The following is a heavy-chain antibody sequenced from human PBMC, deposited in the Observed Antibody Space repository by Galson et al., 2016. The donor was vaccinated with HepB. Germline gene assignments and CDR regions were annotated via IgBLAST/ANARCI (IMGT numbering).Heavy chain of an antibody. Sequence: SETLSLTCTVSNGSISTIRYYWGWVRQPPGKGLEWIGSVFCSGLTYYNPSLKSRVTISIDTAKNQFSVRLSSLTAADTAVYYCARLYDTPEDAFDLWGQGTLVTVSS. V-gene: IGHV4-39*01. J-gene: IGHJ3*01. D-gene: IGHD3-3*01. CDR1: NGSISTIRYY. CDR3: ARLYDTPEDAFDL. CDR2: VFCSGLT.